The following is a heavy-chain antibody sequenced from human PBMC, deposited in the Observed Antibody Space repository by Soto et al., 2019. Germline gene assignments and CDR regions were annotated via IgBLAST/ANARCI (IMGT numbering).Heavy chain of an antibody. V-gene: IGHV1-2*02. D-gene: IGHD2-15*01. CDR2: INPHSGDT. Sequence: QVQLVQSGAELTKPGASVKVSCTSSGYSFINYYIHWVRQAPGQGLEWMGWINPHSGDTDYAKKFQGRVTMTRDSSISTVFMELNRLTSDDTALYWCARQGEPYISPRDSFGMDVWGQGTSVTVSS. CDR3: ARQGEPYISPRDSFGMDV. J-gene: IGHJ6*02. CDR1: GYSFINYY.